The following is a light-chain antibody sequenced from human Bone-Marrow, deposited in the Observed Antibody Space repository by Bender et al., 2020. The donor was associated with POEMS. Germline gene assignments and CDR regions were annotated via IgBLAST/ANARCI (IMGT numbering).Light chain of an antibody. CDR1: SSDVGGYNY. CDR2: EAV. CDR3: QSYDNSLGGWV. Sequence: QSALTQPRSVSGSPGQSVSISCTGTSSDVGGYNYVSWYQQHPGKAPKVIIYEAVRRPSGVPDRFSASKSDNTASLAITGLQAEDEGDYYCQSYDNSLGGWVFGGGTKLTVL. V-gene: IGLV2-11*01. J-gene: IGLJ3*02.